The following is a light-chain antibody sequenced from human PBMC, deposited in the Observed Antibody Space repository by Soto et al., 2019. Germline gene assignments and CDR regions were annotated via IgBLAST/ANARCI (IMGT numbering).Light chain of an antibody. V-gene: IGKV3-11*01. CDR1: QGVGRF. Sequence: EIVLTQSPGTLSLSPAERATLSCRAIQGVGRFLAWYQHKPGQATRLLIYGASGRATGTPDRFSGSGSGTDFTLTISSLELQDVAVYYCQQRRSWPLTITFGQGTRLEIK. CDR2: GAS. J-gene: IGKJ5*01. CDR3: QQRRSWPLTIT.